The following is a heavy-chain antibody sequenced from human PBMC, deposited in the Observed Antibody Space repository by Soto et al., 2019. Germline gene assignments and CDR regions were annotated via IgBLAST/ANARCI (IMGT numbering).Heavy chain of an antibody. CDR2: ITSDGGST. D-gene: IGHD3-10*01. CDR1: GFTFSRNA. Sequence: PGGSLRLSYSASGFTFSRNAMHWVRQAPGKGLQYVSAITSDGGSTYYADSVKGRFTISRDNSKNRLYLQMSSLRVEDTAVYYCVKESMGRGDYWFDP. CDR3: VKESMGRGDYWFDP. J-gene: IGHJ5*02. V-gene: IGHV3-64D*06.